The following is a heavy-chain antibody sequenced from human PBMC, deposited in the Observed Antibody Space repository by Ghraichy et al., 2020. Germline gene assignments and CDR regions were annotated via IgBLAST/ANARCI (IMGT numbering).Heavy chain of an antibody. J-gene: IGHJ4*02. CDR2: INHSGST. D-gene: IGHD3-10*01. CDR3: ARRKGYYGSGSYRFPNYYFDY. V-gene: IGHV4-34*01. Sequence: ETLSLTCAVYGGSFSGYYWSWIRQPPGKGLEWIGEINHSGSTNYNPSLKSRVTISVDTSKNQFSLKLSSVTAADTAVYYCARRKGYYGSGSYRFPNYYFDYWGQGTLVTVSS. CDR1: GGSFSGYY.